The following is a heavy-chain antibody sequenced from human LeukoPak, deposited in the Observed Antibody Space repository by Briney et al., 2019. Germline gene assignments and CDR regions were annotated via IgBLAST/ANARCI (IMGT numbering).Heavy chain of an antibody. CDR2: ISSSGSTI. D-gene: IGHD3-22*01. CDR1: GFTFSSYE. V-gene: IGHV3-48*03. J-gene: IGHJ4*02. CDR3: ARDGGYYDSSGYKYYFDY. Sequence: GGSLRLSCAASGFTFSSYEMNWVRQAPGKGLEWVSYISSSGSTIYYADSVKGRFTISRDNAKNSLYLQMNSLRAEDTAVYYCARDGGYYDSSGYKYYFDYWGQGTLVTVSS.